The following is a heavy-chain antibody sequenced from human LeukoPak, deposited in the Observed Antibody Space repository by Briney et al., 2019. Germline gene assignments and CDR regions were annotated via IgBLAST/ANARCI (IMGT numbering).Heavy chain of an antibody. Sequence: SETLSLTCAVYGGSFSGYYWSWIRQPPGKGLEWIGEINHSGSTNYNPSLKSRVTISVDTSENQFSLKLTSVTAADTAIYYCARDLGSWPHVTLDIWGHGTLVTVSS. D-gene: IGHD3-16*01. J-gene: IGHJ3*02. CDR1: GGSFSGYY. CDR2: INHSGST. CDR3: ARDLGSWPHVTLDI. V-gene: IGHV4-34*01.